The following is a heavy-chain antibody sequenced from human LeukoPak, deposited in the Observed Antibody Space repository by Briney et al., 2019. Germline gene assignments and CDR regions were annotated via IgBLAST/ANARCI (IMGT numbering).Heavy chain of an antibody. CDR1: GGSISSGGYY. CDR3: ARESVAVAGTYYYGMDV. CDR2: IYYSEST. J-gene: IGHJ6*02. V-gene: IGHV4-31*03. Sequence: SETLSLTCTVSGGSISSGGYYWSWIRQHPGKGLEWIGYIYYSESTYYNPSLKSRVTISVDTSKNQFSLKLSSVTAADTAVYYCARESVAVAGTYYYGMDVWGQGTTVTVSS. D-gene: IGHD6-19*01.